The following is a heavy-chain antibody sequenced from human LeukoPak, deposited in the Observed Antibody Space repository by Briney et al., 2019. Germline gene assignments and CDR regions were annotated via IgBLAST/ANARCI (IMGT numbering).Heavy chain of an antibody. CDR1: GYSFTSYW. CDR3: ARPHGVVRGVRGMYIDY. V-gene: IGHV5-51*01. D-gene: IGHD3-10*01. Sequence: KLGESLKISCKGSGYSFTSYWIGWVRQMPGKGLEWMGIIYPGDSDTRYSPSFQGQVTISADKSISTAYLQWSSLKASDTAMYYCARPHGVVRGVRGMYIDYWGQGTLVTVSS. J-gene: IGHJ4*02. CDR2: IYPGDSDT.